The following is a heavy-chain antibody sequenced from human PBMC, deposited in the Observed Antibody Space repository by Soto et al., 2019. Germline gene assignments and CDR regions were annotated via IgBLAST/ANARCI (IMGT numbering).Heavy chain of an antibody. CDR3: ARVVLGSFLDY. V-gene: IGHV4-31*03. CDR1: GGSISSGGYY. CDR2: IYYSGST. J-gene: IGHJ4*02. Sequence: SETLSLTCTVSGGSISSGGYYWSWIRQHPGKGLEWIGYIYYSGSTYYNPSLKSRFTISRDNAKNSLYLQMNSLRAEDTAVYYCARVVLGSFLDYWGQGTLVTVSS. D-gene: IGHD7-27*01.